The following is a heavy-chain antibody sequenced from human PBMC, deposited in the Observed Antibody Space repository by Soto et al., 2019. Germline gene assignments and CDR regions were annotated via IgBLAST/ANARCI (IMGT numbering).Heavy chain of an antibody. CDR2: ISSSGGST. CDR3: VKILFGIAAAGTFPADY. D-gene: IGHD6-13*01. CDR1: GFTFSSYA. Sequence: GGSLRLSCSASGFTFSSYAMHWVRQAPGKGLEYVSAISSSGGSTYYADSVKGRFTISRDNSKNTLYLQMSSLRAEDTAVYYCVKILFGIAAAGTFPADYWGQGTLVTVSS. J-gene: IGHJ4*02. V-gene: IGHV3-64D*08.